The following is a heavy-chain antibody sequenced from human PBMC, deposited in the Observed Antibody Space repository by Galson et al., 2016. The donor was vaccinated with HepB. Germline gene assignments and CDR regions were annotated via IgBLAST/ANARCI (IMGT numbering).Heavy chain of an antibody. Sequence: SVKVSCKASGYTFTSYGISWVRQAPGQGLEWMGWISVYNDNTNYAQKLQGRVTMTTDTSTSTAYMELWSLRSDDTAVYYCARDRARIPAGASPWDYYYGMDVWGQGTTVTVSS. D-gene: IGHD6-25*01. V-gene: IGHV1-18*01. CDR1: GYTFTSYG. CDR3: ARDRARIPAGASPWDYYYGMDV. CDR2: ISVYNDNT. J-gene: IGHJ6*02.